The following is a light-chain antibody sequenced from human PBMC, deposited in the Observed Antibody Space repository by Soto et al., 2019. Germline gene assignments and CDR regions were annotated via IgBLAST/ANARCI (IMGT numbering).Light chain of an antibody. J-gene: IGLJ1*01. Sequence: SYELTQPPSVSVAPGKTARITCGGNNIGSKSVPWYQQKPGQAPVLVIYYDSDRPSGIPERFSGSNSGNTATLTISRVEAGDEADYYCQVWDSSSDHPGYVFGTGTKLTVL. CDR2: YDS. V-gene: IGLV3-21*04. CDR3: QVWDSSSDHPGYV. CDR1: NIGSKS.